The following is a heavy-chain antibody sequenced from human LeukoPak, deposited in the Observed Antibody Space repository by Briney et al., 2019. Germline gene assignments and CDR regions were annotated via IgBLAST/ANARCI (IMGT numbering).Heavy chain of an antibody. CDR1: SGSISGYY. Sequence: SETLSLTCSVSSGSISGYYWSWIRQPPGKGLEWIGYIYYSGSTNYNPSLRSRVTISVDTSKNQFSLKLSSVTAADTAVYYCAXXXXXXXXXXXXXXFDPWGXXTXVTVSS. J-gene: IGHJ5*02. V-gene: IGHV4-59*01. CDR2: IYYSGST. CDR3: AXXXXXXXXXXXXXXFDP.